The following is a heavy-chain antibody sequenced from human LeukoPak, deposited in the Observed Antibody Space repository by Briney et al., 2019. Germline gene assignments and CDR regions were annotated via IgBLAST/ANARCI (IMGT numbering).Heavy chain of an antibody. J-gene: IGHJ5*02. CDR1: GGSFSGYY. CDR3: ARAFTASTRAGWFDP. Sequence: SETLSLTCAVYGGSFSGYYWSWIRQPPGKGLEWIGEINHSGSTNYNPSLTSRVNISVNTSKNQFSLKLSSVTAADTAVYYCARAFTASTRAGWFDPWGQGTLVTVSS. D-gene: IGHD2-15*01. V-gene: IGHV4-34*01. CDR2: INHSGST.